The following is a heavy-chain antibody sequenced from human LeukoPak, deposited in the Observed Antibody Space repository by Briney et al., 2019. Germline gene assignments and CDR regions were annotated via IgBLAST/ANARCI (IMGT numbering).Heavy chain of an antibody. CDR1: GFTFSTYA. J-gene: IGHJ4*02. CDR3: ALDYGDYVGYFDY. V-gene: IGHV3-30*04. CDR2: ISYDGSSK. D-gene: IGHD4-17*01. Sequence: GGSLRLSCAASGFTFSTYAMHWVRQAPGKGLEWVALISYDGSSKYYADSVKGRFTISRDNSKNTLYLQMNSLRAEDTAVYYCALDYGDYVGYFDYWGQGTLVTVSS.